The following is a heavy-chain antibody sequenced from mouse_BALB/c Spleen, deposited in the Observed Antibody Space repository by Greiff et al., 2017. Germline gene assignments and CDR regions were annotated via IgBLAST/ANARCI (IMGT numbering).Heavy chain of an antibody. CDR3: TRVTTAFDY. J-gene: IGHJ2*01. CDR2: IRLKSNNYAT. Sequence: EVKLMESGGGLVQPGGSMKLSCVASGFTFSKYWMNWVRQSPEKGLEWVAEIRLKSNNYATHYAESVKGRFTISRDDSKSSVYLQMNNLRAEDTGIYYCTRVTTAFDYWGQGTTLTVSS. V-gene: IGHV6-6*02. D-gene: IGHD1-2*01. CDR1: GFTFSKYW.